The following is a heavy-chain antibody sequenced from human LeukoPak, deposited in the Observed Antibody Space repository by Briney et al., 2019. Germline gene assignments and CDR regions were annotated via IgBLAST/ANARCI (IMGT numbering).Heavy chain of an antibody. J-gene: IGHJ6*03. Sequence: GGSLRLSCAASGFTFSSYVMSWVRQAPGKGLEWVSYISSSGSTIYYADSVKGRFTISRDNAKNSLYLQMNSLRADDTAVYYCAELGITMIGGVWGKGTTVTISS. D-gene: IGHD3-10*02. V-gene: IGHV3-48*03. CDR3: AELGITMIGGV. CDR2: ISSSGSTI. CDR1: GFTFSSYV.